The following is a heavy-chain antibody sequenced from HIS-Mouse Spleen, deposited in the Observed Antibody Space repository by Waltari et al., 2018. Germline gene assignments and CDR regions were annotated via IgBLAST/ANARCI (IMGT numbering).Heavy chain of an antibody. D-gene: IGHD6-13*01. J-gene: IGHJ2*01. CDR2: IYYRGRT. Sequence: QLQLQESGPGLVKPSETLSLTCTVSGGSISSSSYYWGWIRQPPGKGREWIGSIYYRGRTYYNPSLKSRVTRSVDTSTNQFSLKLSYVTTADTAVYYCAREIPYSSSWYDWYFDLWGRGTLVTVSS. CDR1: GGSISSSSYY. CDR3: AREIPYSSSWYDWYFDL. V-gene: IGHV4-39*07.